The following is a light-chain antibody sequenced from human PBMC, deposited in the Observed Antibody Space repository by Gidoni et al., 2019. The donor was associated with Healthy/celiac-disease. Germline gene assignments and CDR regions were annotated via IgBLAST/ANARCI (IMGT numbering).Light chain of an antibody. CDR1: QSISSY. CDR3: QQSYSTLYT. CDR2: AAS. J-gene: IGKJ2*01. Sequence: DIQMTQSPSSLSASVGDRVTIPCRVSQSISSYLNWYQQKPGQAPQLLIYAASSLQSGVPSRFSGSGSGTDFTLTISSLQPEDFATYYCQQSYSTLYTFGQGTKLEIK. V-gene: IGKV1-39*01.